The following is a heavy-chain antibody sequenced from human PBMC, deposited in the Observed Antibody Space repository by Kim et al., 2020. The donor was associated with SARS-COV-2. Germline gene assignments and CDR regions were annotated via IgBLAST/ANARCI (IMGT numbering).Heavy chain of an antibody. CDR2: ERSK. Sequence: ERSKFYAGSVKGRFTISRDNSKNVLFLQMDSVRGEDTAVYYCAKESDAFDIWGQGTMVTASS. CDR3: AKESDAFDI. J-gene: IGHJ3*02. V-gene: IGHV3-30*02.